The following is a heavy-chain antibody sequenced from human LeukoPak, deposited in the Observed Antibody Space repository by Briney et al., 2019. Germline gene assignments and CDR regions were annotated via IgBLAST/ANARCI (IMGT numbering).Heavy chain of an antibody. CDR2: IYSGGRT. Sequence: GGSLRLSCAASGFTVSSNYMSWVRQAPGKGLEWVSVIYSGGRTYYADYVKARFTISRDNSNNTLYLQMNSLRAEDTAVYYCARDRPRAVWGQGTTVTVSS. V-gene: IGHV3-53*01. CDR3: ARDRPRAV. J-gene: IGHJ6*02. CDR1: GFTVSSNY.